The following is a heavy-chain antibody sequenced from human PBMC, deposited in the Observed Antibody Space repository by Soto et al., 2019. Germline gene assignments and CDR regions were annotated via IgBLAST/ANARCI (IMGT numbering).Heavy chain of an antibody. V-gene: IGHV4-34*01. CDR3: ARARLGFGEFRPGVPYYMDV. J-gene: IGHJ6*03. CDR1: GGSFSGYY. D-gene: IGHD3-10*01. CDR2: INHSGST. Sequence: PSETLSLTCAVYGGSFSGYYWSWIRQPPGKGLEWIGEINHSGSTSYNPSLKSRVTISVDTSKNQFSLKLSSVAAADTAVYYCARARLGFGEFRPGVPYYMDVWGKGTTVTVSS.